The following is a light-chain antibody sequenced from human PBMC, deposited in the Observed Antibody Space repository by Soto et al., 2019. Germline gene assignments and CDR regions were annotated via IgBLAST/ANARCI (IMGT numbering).Light chain of an antibody. J-gene: IGLJ3*02. CDR3: APWDDSLNGWV. Sequence: QSVVTQPPSASGTPGQRVTISCSGSSSNIGSNTVNWYQHLPGTAPKLLIYSNNQRPSGVPDRFSGSRSGTSASLAISGLQPEDEADYYCAPWDDSLNGWVFGGGTKLTVL. CDR1: SSNIGSNT. CDR2: SNN. V-gene: IGLV1-44*01.